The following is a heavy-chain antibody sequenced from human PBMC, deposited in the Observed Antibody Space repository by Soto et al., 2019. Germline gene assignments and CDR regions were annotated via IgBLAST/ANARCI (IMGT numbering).Heavy chain of an antibody. V-gene: IGHV4-34*01. CDR3: ARSPTFYNYVWGNSTY. CDR1: GASFNPYH. Sequence: PSETLSLTCAIYGASFNPYHWGWIRQSPGKGLEWIGEVNLSGNTYYNPSFKTRVTMSVDASKNQFSLKMGSLTAADTAIYYCARSPTFYNYVWGNSTYWGQGALVTVSS. CDR2: VNLSGNT. J-gene: IGHJ4*02. D-gene: IGHD3-16*01.